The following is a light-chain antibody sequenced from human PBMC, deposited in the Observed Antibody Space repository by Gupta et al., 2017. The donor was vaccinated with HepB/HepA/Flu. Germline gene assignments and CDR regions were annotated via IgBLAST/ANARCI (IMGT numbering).Light chain of an antibody. Sequence: DIVMTQSPDSLAVSLGERATINCRSSQSVLYNSNGKNYLAWYQQKPGQPPRLLISWASTRESGVPDRFDGSGSGTDFTLTISSLLAEDVAVYYCRQYFTTPRTFGQGTKVEIK. V-gene: IGKV4-1*01. CDR1: QSVLYNSNGKNY. J-gene: IGKJ1*01. CDR2: WAS. CDR3: RQYFTTPRT.